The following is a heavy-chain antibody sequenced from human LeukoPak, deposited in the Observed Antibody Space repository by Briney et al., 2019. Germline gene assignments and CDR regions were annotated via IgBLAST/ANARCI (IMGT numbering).Heavy chain of an antibody. CDR2: ISSSGSTI. V-gene: IGHV3-48*03. CDR3: ARDRYYYDSSGLNWFDP. J-gene: IGHJ5*02. Sequence: GGSLRLSCAASGFTFSSYEMNWVRQAPGKGLEWVSYISSSGSTIYYADSVKGRFTISRDNAKNSLYLQMNSLRAEDTAVYYCARDRYYYDSSGLNWFDPWGQGTLVTVSS. CDR1: GFTFSSYE. D-gene: IGHD3-22*01.